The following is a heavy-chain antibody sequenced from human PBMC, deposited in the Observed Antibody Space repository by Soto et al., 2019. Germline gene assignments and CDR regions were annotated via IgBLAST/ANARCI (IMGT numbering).Heavy chain of an antibody. CDR3: AREKFGYCSSTSCDRYAFDI. J-gene: IGHJ3*02. Sequence: PSETLSLTCAVSGGSISSGGYSWSWIRQPPGKGLEWIGYIYHSGSTYYNPSLKSRVTISVDRSKNQFSLKLSSVTAADTAVYYFAREKFGYCSSTSCDRYAFDIWGQGTMVTVSS. V-gene: IGHV4-30-2*01. CDR2: IYHSGST. CDR1: GGSISSGGYS. D-gene: IGHD2-2*01.